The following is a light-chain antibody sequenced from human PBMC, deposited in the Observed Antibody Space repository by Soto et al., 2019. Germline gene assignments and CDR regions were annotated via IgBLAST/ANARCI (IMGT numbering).Light chain of an antibody. J-gene: IGKJ4*01. CDR3: QQRTNWPLT. CDR2: DAS. V-gene: IGKV3-11*01. CDR1: QSVTTF. Sequence: EIVLTQSPVTLSLSPGERATLSCRASQSVTTFLAWYQQKPGQAPRRLIYDASKRATGIPARFSGSGSGTDFTLTISILEPEDFAVYYCQQRTNWPLTFGGGTKVEIK.